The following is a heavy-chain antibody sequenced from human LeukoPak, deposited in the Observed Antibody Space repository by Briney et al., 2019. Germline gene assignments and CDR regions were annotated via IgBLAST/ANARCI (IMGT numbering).Heavy chain of an antibody. D-gene: IGHD3-22*01. V-gene: IGHV4-59*12. CDR2: IYYSGST. J-gene: IGHJ4*02. CDR3: ARDLNYYDSSGYAY. CDR1: GGSISSYY. Sequence: SETLSLTCTVSGGSISSYYWSWIRQPPGKGLEWIGYIYYSGSTNYNPSLKSRVTISVDTSKNQFSLKLSSVTAADTAVYYCARDLNYYDSSGYAYWGQGTLVTVSS.